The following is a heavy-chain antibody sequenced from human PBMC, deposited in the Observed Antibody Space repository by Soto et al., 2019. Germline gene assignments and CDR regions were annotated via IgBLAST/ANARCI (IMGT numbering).Heavy chain of an antibody. CDR1: GYTFTSYA. Sequence: ASVKVSCKASGYTFTSYAMHWVRQAPGQRLEWMGWINAGNGNTKYSQKFQGRVTINPDTSNNQFSLHLSSVTPDDTAVYYCVRLIGNSWLDYWGQGTPVT. D-gene: IGHD6-13*01. V-gene: IGHV1-3*01. CDR3: VRLIGNSWLDY. J-gene: IGHJ4*02. CDR2: INAGNGNT.